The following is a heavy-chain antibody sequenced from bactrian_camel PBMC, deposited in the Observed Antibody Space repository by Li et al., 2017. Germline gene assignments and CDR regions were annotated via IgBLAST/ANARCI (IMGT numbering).Heavy chain of an antibody. V-gene: IGHV3S26*01. CDR2: IDSGGST. Sequence: HVQLVESGGGSVQAGGSLRVTCTASGYAPHNAVWMGWFRQAPGKGREGVAAIDSGGSTRYADSVKGRFTISQDNAKNTLYLQMDSLKPEDTGMYYCAADTEDCHLLLLRLYENKYWGEGTQVTVS. CDR1: GYAPHNAVW. D-gene: IGHD2*01. CDR3: AADTEDCHLLLLRLYENKY. J-gene: IGHJ4*01.